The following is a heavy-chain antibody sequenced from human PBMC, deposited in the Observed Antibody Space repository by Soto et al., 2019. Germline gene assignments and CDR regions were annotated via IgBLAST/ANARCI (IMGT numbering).Heavy chain of an antibody. V-gene: IGHV4-59*01. Sequence: QVHLQESGPGLVKPSETLSLTCTVSGGSISGYYWNWIRQPPGKGPEWIGLIHYTGSTNYNPSPKSRVTISVDTSKNQFSLKLSSVTTADTAVYYCARETPGAGWFDSWGQGTPVTVSS. J-gene: IGHJ5*01. CDR3: ARETPGAGWFDS. CDR1: GGSISGYY. CDR2: IHYTGST.